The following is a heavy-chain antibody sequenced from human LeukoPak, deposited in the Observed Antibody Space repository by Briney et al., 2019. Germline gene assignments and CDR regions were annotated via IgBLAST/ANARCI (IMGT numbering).Heavy chain of an antibody. CDR2: IKQDGSEK. CDR1: GFTFSSYW. D-gene: IGHD3-10*01. Sequence: PGGSLRLSCAASGFTFSSYWMSWVRQAPGKGLEWVANIKQDGSEKYYVDSVKGRFTISRDNSKNTLYLQMNSLRAEDTAVYYCAKDRRALSYYYGMDVWGQGTTVTVSS. J-gene: IGHJ6*02. CDR3: AKDRRALSYYYGMDV. V-gene: IGHV3-7*01.